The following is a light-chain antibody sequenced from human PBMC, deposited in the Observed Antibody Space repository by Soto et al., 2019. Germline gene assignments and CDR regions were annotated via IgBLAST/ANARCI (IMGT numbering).Light chain of an antibody. CDR2: EVS. CDR1: SXDVGGYNY. V-gene: IGLV2-8*01. CDR3: SSYAGSNKSV. Sequence: QSVLTQPPSASGSPGQSVTISCTGTSXDVGGYNYVSWYQQHPGKAPKLMIYEVSKRPSGVPDRFSGSKSGNTASLTVSGLQPEDEADYYCSSYAGSNKSVFGTGTKVTVL. J-gene: IGLJ1*01.